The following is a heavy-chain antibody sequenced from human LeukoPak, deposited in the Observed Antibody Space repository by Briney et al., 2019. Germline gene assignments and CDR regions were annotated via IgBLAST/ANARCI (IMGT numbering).Heavy chain of an antibody. D-gene: IGHD3-3*01. J-gene: IGHJ4*02. Sequence: ASVKVSCKASGYTFTSYGISWVRQAPGQGLEWMGWISAYNGNTNYAQKLQGRVTMTTDTSTSTAYMELRSLRSDDTAVYYCAGAEGNYDFWSGYPYYFDYWGQGTLVTVSS. CDR3: AGAEGNYDFWSGYPYYFDY. CDR1: GYTFTSYG. V-gene: IGHV1-18*01. CDR2: ISAYNGNT.